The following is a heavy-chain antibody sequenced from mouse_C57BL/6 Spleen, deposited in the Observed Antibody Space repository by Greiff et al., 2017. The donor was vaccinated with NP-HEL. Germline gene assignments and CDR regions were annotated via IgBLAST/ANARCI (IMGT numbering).Heavy chain of an antibody. V-gene: IGHV3-6*01. CDR3: ARGGLYYYAMDY. CDR1: GYSITSGYY. D-gene: IGHD3-1*01. Sequence: VQLKESGPGLVKPSQSLSLTCSVTGYSITSGYYWNWIRQFPGNKLEWMGYISYDGSNNYNPSLKNRISITRDTSKNQFFLKLNSVTTEDTATYYCARGGLYYYAMDYWGQGTSVTVSS. J-gene: IGHJ4*01. CDR2: ISYDGSN.